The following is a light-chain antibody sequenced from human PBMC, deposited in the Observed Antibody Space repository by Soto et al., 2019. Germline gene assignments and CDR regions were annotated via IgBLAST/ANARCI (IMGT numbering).Light chain of an antibody. V-gene: IGLV1-40*01. CDR3: QSYDSSLSGWV. J-gene: IGLJ2*01. Sequence: QAVVTQPPSVSGAPGQRVTISCTGSSSNIGSGYDVHWYQRLPGTAPKLLIYGNSNRPSGVPDRFSGSKSGTSASLAITGLQAEDEADYYCQSYDSSLSGWVFGGGTQLTV. CDR1: SSNIGSGYD. CDR2: GNS.